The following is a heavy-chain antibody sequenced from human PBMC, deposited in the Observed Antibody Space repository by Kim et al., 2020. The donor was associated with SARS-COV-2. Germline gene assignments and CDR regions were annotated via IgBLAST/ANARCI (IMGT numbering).Heavy chain of an antibody. J-gene: IGHJ5*02. Sequence: SVKVSCKASGGTFSSYAISWVRQAPGQGLEWMGGIIPIFGTANYAQKFQGRVTITADESTSTAYMELSSLRSEDTAVYYCAGDYLRRVVGMGGWFDPWGQGTLVTVSS. V-gene: IGHV1-69*13. D-gene: IGHD2-21*01. CDR1: GGTFSSYA. CDR3: AGDYLRRVVGMGGWFDP. CDR2: IIPIFGTA.